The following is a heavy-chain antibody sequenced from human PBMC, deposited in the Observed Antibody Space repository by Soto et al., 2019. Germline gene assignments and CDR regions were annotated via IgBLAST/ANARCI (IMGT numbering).Heavy chain of an antibody. CDR2: ISMGGTTM. J-gene: IGHJ5*02. Sequence: EVRLVESGGGLVQPGGSLRLSCAASGFSSSRYAMSWFRQAPGKGLEWISYISMGGTTMFYADSVKGRFTISRDNAQKSLFLEMNSLRDDDTAIYFCARDAIGDATNWFDPWGQGTLVTVSS. CDR3: ARDAIGDATNWFDP. V-gene: IGHV3-48*02. CDR1: GFSSSRYA. D-gene: IGHD3-10*01.